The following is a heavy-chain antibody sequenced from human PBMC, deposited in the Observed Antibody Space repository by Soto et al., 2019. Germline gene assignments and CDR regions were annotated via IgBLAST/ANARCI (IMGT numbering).Heavy chain of an antibody. CDR3: AKRAYVGNYFDY. V-gene: IGHV3-23*01. D-gene: IGHD5-12*01. Sequence: GGSLRLSCAASGFTFSNYAMNWIRQAPGKGLEWVSGISGSGGSTYYADSVKGRFTITRDNSNNTLYLQMNSLRAEDTAVYYCAKRAYVGNYFDYWGQGTLVTVSS. CDR2: ISGSGGST. J-gene: IGHJ4*02. CDR1: GFTFSNYA.